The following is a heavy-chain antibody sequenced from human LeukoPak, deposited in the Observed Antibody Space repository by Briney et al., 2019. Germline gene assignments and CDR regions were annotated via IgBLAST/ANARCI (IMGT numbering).Heavy chain of an antibody. CDR1: GFTFSSYA. Sequence: GGSLRLSCAASGFTFSSYAMSWVRQAPGKGLEWVSAISGSGGSTYYADSVKGRFTIPRDNSKNTLYLQMNSLRAEDTAVYYCAGGSSGWYYFDFWGQGTLVTVSS. D-gene: IGHD6-19*01. V-gene: IGHV3-23*01. J-gene: IGHJ4*02. CDR3: AGGSSGWYYFDF. CDR2: ISGSGGST.